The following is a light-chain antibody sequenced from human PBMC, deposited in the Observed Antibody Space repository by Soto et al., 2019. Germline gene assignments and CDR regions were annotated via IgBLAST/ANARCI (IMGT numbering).Light chain of an antibody. Sequence: SYELPQPPSVSVAPGKTARITRGGNNIGSNSVHWYQQKPGQAPVLVIYYDSDRPSGIPERFSGSNSGNTATLTISSVEAGDEADYYCQVWDSSSDPRGVFGTGTKLTVL. V-gene: IGLV3-21*04. CDR1: NIGSNS. CDR3: QVWDSSSDPRGV. CDR2: YDS. J-gene: IGLJ1*01.